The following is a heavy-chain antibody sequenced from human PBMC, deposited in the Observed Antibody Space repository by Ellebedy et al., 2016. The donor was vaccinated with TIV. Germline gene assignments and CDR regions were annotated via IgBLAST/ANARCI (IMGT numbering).Heavy chain of an antibody. V-gene: IGHV3-23*01. CDR1: GFIFSDYA. J-gene: IGHJ4*02. CDR3: AKLAGVHPWYFDY. D-gene: IGHD2-15*01. Sequence: PGGSLRLSCAASGFIFSDYAMSWVRQAPGRGLEWVSTIFKTGDTTYYADSVKGRFTIYRDNSKTTLSLQMNSLRAEDTAVYYCAKLAGVHPWYFDYWGQGSLVTVSS. CDR2: IFKTGDTT.